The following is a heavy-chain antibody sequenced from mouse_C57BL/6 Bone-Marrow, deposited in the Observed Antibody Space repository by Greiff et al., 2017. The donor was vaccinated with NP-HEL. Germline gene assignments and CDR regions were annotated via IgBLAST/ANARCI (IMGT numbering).Heavy chain of an antibody. CDR3: ARDRANWYYFDY. J-gene: IGHJ2*01. CDR2: ISDGGSYT. CDR1: GFTFSSYA. D-gene: IGHD4-1*01. V-gene: IGHV5-4*01. Sequence: VQLQQSGGGLVKPGGSLKLSCAASGFTFSSYAMSWVRQTPEKRLEWVATISDGGSYTYYPDNVKGRFTISRDNAKNNLYLQMSHLKSEDTAMYYCARDRANWYYFDYWGQGTTLTVSS.